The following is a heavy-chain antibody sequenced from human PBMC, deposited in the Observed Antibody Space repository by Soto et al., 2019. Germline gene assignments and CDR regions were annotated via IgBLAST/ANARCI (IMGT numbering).Heavy chain of an antibody. CDR2: IKQDGSGK. V-gene: IGHV3-7*01. CDR1: GFPFISYW. D-gene: IGHD4-17*01. CDR3: ARRTAWVTTTSYYFDY. Sequence: EVQLVELGGGLVQPGGSLSLSCAASGFPFISYWIGWVRQPPGKGLEGGANIKQDGSGKYYVDSVKGRFTISGDNAKNSLYLQMNSLRAEDTAVYYCARRTAWVTTTSYYFDYWGQGTLVTVSS. J-gene: IGHJ4*02.